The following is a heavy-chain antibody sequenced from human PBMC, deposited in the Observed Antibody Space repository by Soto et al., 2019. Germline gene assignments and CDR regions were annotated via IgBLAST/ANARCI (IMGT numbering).Heavy chain of an antibody. CDR3: ARNYYDSSAIRVGGMDV. D-gene: IGHD3-22*01. J-gene: IGHJ6*02. CDR2: IIPIFGTA. Sequence: GASVKVSCKASGGTFSSYAISWVRQAPGQGLEWMGGIIPIFGTANYAQKFQGRVTITADESTSTAYMELSSLRSEDTAVYYCARNYYDSSAIRVGGMDVWGQGTTVTVSS. V-gene: IGHV1-69*13. CDR1: GGTFSSYA.